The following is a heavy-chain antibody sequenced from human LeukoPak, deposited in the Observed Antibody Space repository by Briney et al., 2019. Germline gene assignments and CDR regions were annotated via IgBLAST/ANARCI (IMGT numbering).Heavy chain of an antibody. CDR3: TRDVRHRYCSSSSCYWGWLDP. D-gene: IGHD2-2*01. J-gene: IGHJ5*02. CDR1: GGTFRSYA. Sequence: SVKVSCKASGGTFRSYAITWVRPAPGQGLEWMGGIIPIFGTANYARKFQDRVTITADESTSTAYMELSSLRSEDTAVYYCTRDVRHRYCSSSSCYWGWLDPWGQGTLVTVSS. V-gene: IGHV1-69*13. CDR2: IIPIFGTA.